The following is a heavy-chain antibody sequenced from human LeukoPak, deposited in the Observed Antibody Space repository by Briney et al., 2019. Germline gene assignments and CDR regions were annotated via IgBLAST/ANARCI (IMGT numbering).Heavy chain of an antibody. Sequence: GAPVKVSCKASGYTFTSYGISWVRQAPGQGLEWMGWISAYNGNTNYAQKLQGRVTMTTDTSTSTAYMELRSLRSDDTAVYYCARVAPSSGWFPFDYWDQGTLVTVSS. D-gene: IGHD6-19*01. V-gene: IGHV1-18*01. CDR1: GYTFTSYG. CDR3: ARVAPSSGWFPFDY. CDR2: ISAYNGNT. J-gene: IGHJ4*02.